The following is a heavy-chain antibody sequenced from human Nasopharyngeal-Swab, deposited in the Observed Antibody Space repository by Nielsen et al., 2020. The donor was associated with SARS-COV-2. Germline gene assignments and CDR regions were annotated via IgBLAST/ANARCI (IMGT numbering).Heavy chain of an antibody. D-gene: IGHD3-16*01. J-gene: IGHJ4*02. Sequence: SVKVSCKASGGTFSSYAIGWVRQAPGQGLEWMGRIIPILGIANYAQKFQGRVTITADKSTSTAYMELSSLRSEDTAVYYCARDRRNGWGYFDYWGQGTLVTVSS. CDR1: GGTFSSYA. V-gene: IGHV1-69*04. CDR2: IIPILGIA. CDR3: ARDRRNGWGYFDY.